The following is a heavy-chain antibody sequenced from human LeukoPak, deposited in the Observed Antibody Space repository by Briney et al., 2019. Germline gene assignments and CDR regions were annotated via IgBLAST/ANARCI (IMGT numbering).Heavy chain of an antibody. CDR1: GGTFSSYA. D-gene: IGHD2-2*01. CDR3: AREGQDCSSTSCYPDY. Sequence: ASVKVSCKASGGTFSSYAISWVRQAPGQGLEWMGRIIPIFGIANYAQKFQGRATITADKSTSTAYMELSSLRSEDTAVYYCAREGQDCSSTSCYPDYWGQGTLVTVSS. CDR2: IIPIFGIA. V-gene: IGHV1-69*17. J-gene: IGHJ4*02.